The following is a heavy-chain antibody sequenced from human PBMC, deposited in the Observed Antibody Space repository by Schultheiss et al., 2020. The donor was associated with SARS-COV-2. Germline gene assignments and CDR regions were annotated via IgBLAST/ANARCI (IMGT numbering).Heavy chain of an antibody. CDR3: ARSNDYADYSWFDP. CDR2: IYYSGST. D-gene: IGHD4-17*01. Sequence: SETLSLTCTVSGGSISNGGYYWSWIRQHPGKGLEWIGYIYYSGSTYYNPSLKSRVTISIDTSQSRFSLNLRSVTAADTALYYCARSNDYADYSWFDPWGQGTLVTVSS. CDR1: GGSISNGGYY. J-gene: IGHJ5*02. V-gene: IGHV4-31*03.